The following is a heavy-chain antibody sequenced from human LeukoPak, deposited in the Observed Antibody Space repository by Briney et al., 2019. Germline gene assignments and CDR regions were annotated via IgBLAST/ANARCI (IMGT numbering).Heavy chain of an antibody. CDR3: ARDLRVISFDN. J-gene: IGHJ4*02. CDR2: ITGSGGTT. V-gene: IGHV3-23*01. CDR1: GFSFSIYG. Sequence: GGTLRLSCAASGFSFSIYGMNWVRQAPGKGLEWVSGITGSGGTTYYADSVKGRATISRDNSKNTLYLQMNSLRAEDTAIYYCARDLRVISFDNWGQGTLVTVSS. D-gene: IGHD2-21*01.